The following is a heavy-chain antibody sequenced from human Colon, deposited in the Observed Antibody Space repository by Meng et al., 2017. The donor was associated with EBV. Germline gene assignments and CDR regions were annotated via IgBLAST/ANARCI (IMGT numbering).Heavy chain of an antibody. Sequence: QVQLHKWGARILKPSTALSLTCCVYVGSLSDYYCSWIRQSPGRGLEWIGEIHPSGSIFYNPSLQSRVTISVDTSKNQFSLNLNSVTAADTAVYFCSRGVDSYKLGNLWGRGTLVTVSS. V-gene: IGHV4-34*01. J-gene: IGHJ2*01. D-gene: IGHD7-27*01. CDR3: SRGVDSYKLGNL. CDR1: VGSLSDYY. CDR2: IHPSGSI.